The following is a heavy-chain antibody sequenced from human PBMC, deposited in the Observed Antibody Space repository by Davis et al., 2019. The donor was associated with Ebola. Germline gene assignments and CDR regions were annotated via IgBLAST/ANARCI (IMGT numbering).Heavy chain of an antibody. CDR2: ISSSSSTI. CDR1: GFTFSSYS. V-gene: IGHV3-48*02. Sequence: GESLKISCAASGFTFSSYSMNWVRQAPGKGLEWVSSISSSSSTIYYADSVKGRFTISRDNAKNSLYLQMNSLRDEDTAVYYCARVGGYDYIWGSYRYTGDYYGMDVWGQGTLVTVSS. J-gene: IGHJ6*02. CDR3: ARVGGYDYIWGSYRYTGDYYGMDV. D-gene: IGHD3-16*02.